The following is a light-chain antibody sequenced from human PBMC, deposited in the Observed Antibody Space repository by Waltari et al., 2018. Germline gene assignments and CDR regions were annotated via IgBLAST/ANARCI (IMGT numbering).Light chain of an antibody. CDR2: LGS. CDR1: QSLLHSNGYNY. Sequence: DIVMTQSPLSLPVTPGEPASIPCRSSQSLLHSNGYNYLDWYLQKPGQSPQLLIYLGSNRASGVPDRFSGSGSGTDFTLKISRVGAEDVGVYYCMQALQTPYTFGQGTKLEIK. V-gene: IGKV2-28*01. CDR3: MQALQTPYT. J-gene: IGKJ2*01.